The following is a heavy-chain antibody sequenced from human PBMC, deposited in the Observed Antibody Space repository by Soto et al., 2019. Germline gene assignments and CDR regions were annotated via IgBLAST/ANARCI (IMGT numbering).Heavy chain of an antibody. CDR1: GGSFSYNF. Sequence: LSLTCAVSGGSFSYNFWSWIRQAPGKGLEWVGFIRSKAYGGTTEYAASVKGRFTISRDDSKSIAYLQMNSLKTEDTAVYYCTRDYHGYSYGYYYYGMDVWGQGTTVTVSS. V-gene: IGHV3-49*02. D-gene: IGHD5-18*01. CDR3: TRDYHGYSYGYYYYGMDV. J-gene: IGHJ6*02. CDR2: IRSKAYGGTT.